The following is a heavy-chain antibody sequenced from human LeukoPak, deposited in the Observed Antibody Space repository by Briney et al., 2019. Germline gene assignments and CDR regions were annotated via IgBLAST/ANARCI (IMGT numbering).Heavy chain of an antibody. V-gene: IGHV3-30-3*01. Sequence: PGGSLRLSCAASGFTFSSYAMHWVRQAPGKGLEWVAVISYDGGNRYYADSVKGRFTISRDNSKNTLYLQMNSLRAEDTAVYYCARDLLEYSSSELDYWGQGTLVTVSS. J-gene: IGHJ4*02. CDR2: ISYDGGNR. CDR1: GFTFSSYA. D-gene: IGHD6-6*01. CDR3: ARDLLEYSSSELDY.